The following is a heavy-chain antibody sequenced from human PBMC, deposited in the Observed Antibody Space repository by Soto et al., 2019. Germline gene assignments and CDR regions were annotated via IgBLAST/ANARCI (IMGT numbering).Heavy chain of an antibody. V-gene: IGHV1-18*01. Sequence: GASVKVSCKASGYTFTSYGISWVRQAPGQGLEWMGWISAYNGNTNYAQKLQGRVTMTTDTSTSTAYMELRSLRSDDTAVYYCARGSGSYYPSTYYYYGMDVWGQGTTVTVSS. J-gene: IGHJ6*02. CDR1: GYTFTSYG. CDR3: ARGSGSYYPSTYYYYGMDV. CDR2: ISAYNGNT. D-gene: IGHD1-26*01.